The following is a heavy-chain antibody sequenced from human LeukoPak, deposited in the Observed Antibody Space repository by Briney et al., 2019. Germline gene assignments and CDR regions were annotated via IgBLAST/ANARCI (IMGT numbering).Heavy chain of an antibody. CDR3: ASQGRGYYNGVDY. CDR2: ISGSGGST. CDR1: GFTFSSYA. J-gene: IGHJ4*02. V-gene: IGHV3-23*01. D-gene: IGHD3-9*01. Sequence: PGGSLRLSCAASGFTFSSYAMSWVRQAPGKGLEWVSAISGSGGSTYYADSVKGRFTTSRDNSKNTLYLQMNSLRAEDTAVYYCASQGRGYYNGVDYWGQGTLVTVSS.